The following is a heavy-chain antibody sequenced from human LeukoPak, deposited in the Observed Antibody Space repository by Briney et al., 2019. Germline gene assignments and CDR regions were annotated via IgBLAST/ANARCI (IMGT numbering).Heavy chain of an antibody. D-gene: IGHD2-2*03. V-gene: IGHV5-51*01. J-gene: IGHJ4*02. CDR2: IYPDESNI. CDR1: GYGFPTYW. CDR3: ARPPSRGYSSSFEY. Sequence: GESLKISCKGSGYGFPTYWIAWVRQMPGKGLEWMGIIYPDESNIRYSPSFQGQVTISADKSISTAYLQWSSLKASDTAMYYCARPPSRGYSSSFEYWGQGTLVTVSS.